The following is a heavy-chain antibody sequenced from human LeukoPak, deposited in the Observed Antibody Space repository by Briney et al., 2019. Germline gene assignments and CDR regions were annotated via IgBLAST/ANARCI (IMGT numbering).Heavy chain of an antibody. J-gene: IGHJ4*02. CDR2: IYYSGST. D-gene: IGHD1-26*01. Sequence: PSETLSLTCTVSGGSISSNYWSWIRQPPGEGLEWIGYIYYSGSTNYNPSLKSRVTMSVDTSKNQFSLKLSSVTAADTAVHYCASGQLWYSGDYWGQGTLVTVSS. CDR3: ASGQLWYSGDY. V-gene: IGHV4-59*01. CDR1: GGSISSNY.